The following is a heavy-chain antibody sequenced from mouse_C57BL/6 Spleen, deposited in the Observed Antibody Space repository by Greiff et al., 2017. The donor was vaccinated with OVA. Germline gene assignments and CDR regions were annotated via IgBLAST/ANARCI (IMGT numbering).Heavy chain of an antibody. D-gene: IGHD2-1*01. CDR2: IYPGSGST. J-gene: IGHJ4*01. Sequence: QVQLQQPGAELVKPGASVKLSCKASGYTFTSYWITWVKQRPGQGLEWIGDIYPGSGSTNYNEKFKSKATLTVDTSSSTAYMQLSSLTSEDSAVYYDARGGNPYYYAMDYWGQGTSVTVSS. CDR1: GYTFTSYW. V-gene: IGHV1-55*01. CDR3: ARGGNPYYYAMDY.